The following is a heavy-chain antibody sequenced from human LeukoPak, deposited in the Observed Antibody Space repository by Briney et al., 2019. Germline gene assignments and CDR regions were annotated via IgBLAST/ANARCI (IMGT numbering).Heavy chain of an antibody. Sequence: GGSLRLSCAASGFTFSSYAMSWVRQAPGKGLEWVAVISYDGSTEYYADSVKGRFTISRDNSKNTLYVQMNSLRPDDTAVYYCARDGYCGSASCYGWFDPWGQGTLVTVSS. D-gene: IGHD2-2*03. V-gene: IGHV3-30*04. J-gene: IGHJ5*02. CDR1: GFTFSSYA. CDR2: ISYDGSTE. CDR3: ARDGYCGSASCYGWFDP.